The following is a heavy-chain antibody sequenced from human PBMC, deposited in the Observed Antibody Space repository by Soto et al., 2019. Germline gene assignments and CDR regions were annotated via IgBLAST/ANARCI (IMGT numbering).Heavy chain of an antibody. Sequence: GGSLRLSCAAFGSTFSSYAMSWVRQAPGKGLEWVSVISGSGDSTYYADSVKGRFTISRDNSKNTLYVQMNSLRAEDTAVYYCARELGYCSGGSCYMDGAFDFWGQGTMVTVSS. V-gene: IGHV3-23*01. J-gene: IGHJ3*01. D-gene: IGHD2-15*01. CDR3: ARELGYCSGGSCYMDGAFDF. CDR2: ISGSGDST. CDR1: GSTFSSYA.